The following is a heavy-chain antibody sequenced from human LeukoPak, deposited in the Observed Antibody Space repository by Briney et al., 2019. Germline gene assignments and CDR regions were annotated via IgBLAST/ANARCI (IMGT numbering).Heavy chain of an antibody. J-gene: IGHJ4*02. Sequence: SETLSLTCTVSGGSISSYYWSWIRQPPGKGLEWIGYIYYSGSTNYNPSLKSRVTISVDTSKNQFSLKLSSVIAADTAVYYCASLDFDYWGQGTLVTVSS. CDR1: GGSISSYY. CDR3: ASLDFDY. CDR2: IYYSGST. D-gene: IGHD3-3*01. V-gene: IGHV4-59*01.